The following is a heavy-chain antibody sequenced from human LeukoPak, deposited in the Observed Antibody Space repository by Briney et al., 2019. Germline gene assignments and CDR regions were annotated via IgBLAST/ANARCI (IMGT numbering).Heavy chain of an antibody. V-gene: IGHV3-48*01. CDR2: ISSSANSI. CDR1: GFTLSSYS. Sequence: GGSLRLSCAASGFTLSSYSMHWVRQAPGKGLEWVSYISSSANSIQYAESVKGRFTISRDNAKNSLFLQMNSLRAEDTAVYYCARVQAGTGRDYWGQGTLVTVSS. J-gene: IGHJ4*02. CDR3: ARVQAGTGRDY. D-gene: IGHD6-13*01.